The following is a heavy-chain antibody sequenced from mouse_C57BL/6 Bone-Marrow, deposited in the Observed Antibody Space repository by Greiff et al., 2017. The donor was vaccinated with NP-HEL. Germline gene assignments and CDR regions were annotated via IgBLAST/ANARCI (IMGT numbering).Heavy chain of an antibody. CDR1: GYTFTDYY. J-gene: IGHJ3*01. V-gene: IGHV1-19*01. CDR3: ARSGNSYYYGSSPAWFAY. Sequence: VQLQQSGPVLVKPGASVKMSCKASGYTFTDYYMNWVKQSHGKSLEWIGVINPYNGGTSYNQKFKGKATLTVDKSSSTAYMELNSLTSEDSAVYYCARSGNSYYYGSSPAWFAYWGQGTLVTVSA. D-gene: IGHD1-1*01. CDR2: INPYNGGT.